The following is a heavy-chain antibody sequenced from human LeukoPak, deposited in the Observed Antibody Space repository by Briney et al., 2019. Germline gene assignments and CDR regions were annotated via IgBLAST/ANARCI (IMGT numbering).Heavy chain of an antibody. J-gene: IGHJ3*02. CDR1: GYTFTGYY. Sequence: GASVKVSCKASGYTFTGYYMHWVRQAPGQGLEWMGWINPNSGGTNYAQKFQGRVTMTRDTSISTAYMELSRLRSDDTAVYYCARGYYYDSSGYYYVGYDAFDIWGQGTMVTVSS. CDR3: ARGYYYDSSGYYYVGYDAFDI. CDR2: INPNSGGT. V-gene: IGHV1-2*02. D-gene: IGHD3-22*01.